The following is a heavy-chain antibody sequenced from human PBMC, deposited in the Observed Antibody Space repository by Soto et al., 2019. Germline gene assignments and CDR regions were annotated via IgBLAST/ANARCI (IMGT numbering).Heavy chain of an antibody. CDR3: ARGLAAAGIFDY. D-gene: IGHD6-13*01. V-gene: IGHV4-34*01. CDR2: INHSGST. CDR1: GGSFSGYY. Sequence: QVQLQQWGAGLLKPSETLSLTCAVYGGSFSGYYWSWIRKPPGKGLEWIGEINHSGSTNYNPSLKSRVTISVDTSKNQFSLKLSSVTAADTAVYYCARGLAAAGIFDYWGQGTLVTVSS. J-gene: IGHJ4*02.